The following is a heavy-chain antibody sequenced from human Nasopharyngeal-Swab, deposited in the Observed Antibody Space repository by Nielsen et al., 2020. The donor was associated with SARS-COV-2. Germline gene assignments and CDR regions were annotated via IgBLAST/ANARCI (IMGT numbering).Heavy chain of an antibody. Sequence: SETLSLTCTVSGGSISSGGYYWSWIRQHSGKGLEWIGYIYYSGSTYYNPSLKSRVTISVDTSKSQFSLKLSSVTAADTAVYYCARALEYSGYDFDYWGQGTLVTVSS. J-gene: IGHJ4*02. CDR2: IYYSGST. D-gene: IGHD5-12*01. CDR3: ARALEYSGYDFDY. V-gene: IGHV4-31*03. CDR1: GGSISSGGYY.